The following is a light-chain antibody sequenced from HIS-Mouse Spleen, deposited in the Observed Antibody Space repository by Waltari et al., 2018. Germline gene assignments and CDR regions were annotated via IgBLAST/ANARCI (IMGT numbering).Light chain of an antibody. J-gene: IGLJ3*02. Sequence: SYVLTQPPSVSVAPGQTARLTCGGNNIGSKSGHWYQQKPGQAPVLVVYEDSDRPKGIPERFSGSNSGNTATLTISRVEAGDEADYYCQVWDSSSDLVFGGGTKLTVL. CDR2: EDS. CDR3: QVWDSSSDLV. V-gene: IGLV3-21*02. CDR1: NIGSKS.